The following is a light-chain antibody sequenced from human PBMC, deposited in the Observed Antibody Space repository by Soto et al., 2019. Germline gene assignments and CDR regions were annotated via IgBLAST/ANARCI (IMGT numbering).Light chain of an antibody. J-gene: IGLJ3*02. CDR3: CSHVGGSSPQWV. V-gene: IGLV2-23*02. Sequence: QSVLTQPASVSGSPGQSITISCTGTSNDVGGYNLVSWFQQHPGKAPKLMISEVNKRPSGVSNRFSGSKSANTASLTISGLQAEDEADYYCCSHVGGSSPQWVFGGATKLTVL. CDR2: EVN. CDR1: SNDVGGYNL.